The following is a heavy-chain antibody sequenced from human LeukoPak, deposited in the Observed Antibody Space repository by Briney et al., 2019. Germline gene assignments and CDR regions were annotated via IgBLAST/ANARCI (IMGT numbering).Heavy chain of an antibody. CDR3: ARVLGDSGWYLGWFDP. J-gene: IGHJ5*02. Sequence: GRSLRLSCAASGFTFSSYGMHWVRQAPGKGLEWVAVIWCDGSDKYYADSVKGRFTISRDNPKNTLYLQMNSLRVEDTAVYYCARVLGDSGWYLGWFDPWGQGTLVTVSS. D-gene: IGHD6-19*01. V-gene: IGHV3-33*01. CDR2: IWCDGSDK. CDR1: GFTFSSYG.